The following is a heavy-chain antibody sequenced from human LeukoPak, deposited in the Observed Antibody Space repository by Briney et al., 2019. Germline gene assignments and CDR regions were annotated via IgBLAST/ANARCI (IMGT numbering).Heavy chain of an antibody. CDR2: ISGSGGST. D-gene: IGHD2-2*02. J-gene: IGHJ5*02. CDR3: AKTVVVPAAILGGNWFDP. CDR1: GFTFSSYA. V-gene: IGHV3-23*01. Sequence: GGSLRLSCAASGFTFSSYAMSWVRQAPGKGQEWVSAISGSGGSTYYADSVKGRFTISRDNSKNTLYLQMNSLRAEDTAVYYCAKTVVVPAAILGGNWFDPWGQGTLVTVSS.